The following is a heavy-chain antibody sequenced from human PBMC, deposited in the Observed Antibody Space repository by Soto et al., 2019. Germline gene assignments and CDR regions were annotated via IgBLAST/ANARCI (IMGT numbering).Heavy chain of an antibody. V-gene: IGHV3-53*01. J-gene: IGHJ4*02. CDR1: GITVSISY. CDR2: IYRDGST. CDR3: ARGKGIGWYESSDY. D-gene: IGHD6-19*01. Sequence: VQLVESGGGLNQPGESLRRSFAASGITVSISYMSWVRQAPGKGLEWVSTIYRDGSTYYADSVEGRFTISRDNSKNTLYLQMNSLRAEDTATYYCARGKGIGWYESSDYWGQGTLVTVSS.